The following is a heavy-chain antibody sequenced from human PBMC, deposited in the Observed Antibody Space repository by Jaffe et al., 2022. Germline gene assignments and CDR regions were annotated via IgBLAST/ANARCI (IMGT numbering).Heavy chain of an antibody. CDR2: ISSSGSTI. CDR3: ARGCSSGCLPETDAFDI. CDR1: GFTFSSYE. D-gene: IGHD3-22*01. J-gene: IGHJ3*02. Sequence: EVQLVESGGGLVQPGGSLRLSCAASGFTFSSYEMNWVRQAPGKGLEWVSYISSSGSTIYYADSVKGRFTISRDNAKNSLYLQMNSLRAEDTAVYYCARGCSSGCLPETDAFDIWGQGTMVTVSS. V-gene: IGHV3-48*03.